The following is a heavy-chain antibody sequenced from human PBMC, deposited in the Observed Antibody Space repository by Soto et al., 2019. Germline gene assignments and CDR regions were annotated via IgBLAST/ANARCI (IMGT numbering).Heavy chain of an antibody. Sequence: PTMVIARRTPTLTCPVWGLSRSTMGVGVGCIRQPPGKALEWLALIYWDDDDRYSPSLKSRLTITKDTSKNHVVLTMTNMDPVDTATDYCAHLSWFYYFDYWGQGALVT. CDR2: IYWDDDD. V-gene: IGHV2-5*02. CDR3: AHLSWFYYFDY. CDR1: GLSRSTMGVG. J-gene: IGHJ4*02. D-gene: IGHD6-13*01.